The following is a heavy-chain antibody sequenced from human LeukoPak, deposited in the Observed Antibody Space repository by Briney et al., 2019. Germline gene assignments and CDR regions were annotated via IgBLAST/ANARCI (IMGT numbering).Heavy chain of an antibody. CDR3: ARQREYYESSGYYSFDY. CDR1: GGSISTYY. Sequence: SETLSLTCTVSGGSISTYYWSWIRQPPGKGLKWIGYIYSSGSTNYNPPLKSRVPISVDTSKNQFSLKLSSVTAADTAVYYCARQREYYESSGYYSFDYWGQGTLVTVSS. CDR2: IYSSGST. J-gene: IGHJ4*02. D-gene: IGHD3-22*01. V-gene: IGHV4-59*08.